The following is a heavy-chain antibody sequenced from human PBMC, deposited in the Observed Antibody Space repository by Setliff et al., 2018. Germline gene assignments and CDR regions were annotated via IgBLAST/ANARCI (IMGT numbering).Heavy chain of an antibody. CDR1: GGSISPYF. D-gene: IGHD5-18*01. V-gene: IGHV4-59*01. CDR2: IYHNGNT. Sequence: KASETLSLTCTVSGGSISPYFWSWIRQPPGEGLEWIGYIYHNGNTNFNPSLKTRVTMSVDTSKNQFALNLRSVTAADAAVYYCVRDRTAYSYGLDVWGQGTTVTVS. J-gene: IGHJ6*02. CDR3: VRDRTAYSYGLDV.